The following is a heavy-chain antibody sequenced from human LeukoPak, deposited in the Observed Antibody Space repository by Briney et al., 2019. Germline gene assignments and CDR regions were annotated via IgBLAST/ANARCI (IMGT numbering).Heavy chain of an antibody. D-gene: IGHD3-10*01. CDR2: IDPSDSYT. Sequence: GESLKISCKGSGYSFTSYWISWVRQMAGKGLEWMGRIDPSDSYTNYSPSFQGHVTISADKSISTAYLQWSSLKASDTAMYYCARRYYYGSGSYYFDYWGQGTLVTVSS. CDR1: GYSFTSYW. J-gene: IGHJ4*02. V-gene: IGHV5-10-1*01. CDR3: ARRYYYGSGSYYFDY.